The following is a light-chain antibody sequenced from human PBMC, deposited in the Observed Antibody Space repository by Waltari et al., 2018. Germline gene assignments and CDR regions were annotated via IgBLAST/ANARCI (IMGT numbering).Light chain of an antibody. CDR2: VNSDGSH. CDR1: SGHSSHI. CDR3: QTGGHGTWV. V-gene: IGLV4-69*01. J-gene: IGLJ3*02. Sequence: QLVLTQSPSASASLAASVKLTCTLDSGHSSHIIAWPQQQPEKGPRYLMRVNSDGSHSKGDEIPARFSGSSSGAERYLTISSLQSEDEADYYCQTGGHGTWVFGGGTKLTVL.